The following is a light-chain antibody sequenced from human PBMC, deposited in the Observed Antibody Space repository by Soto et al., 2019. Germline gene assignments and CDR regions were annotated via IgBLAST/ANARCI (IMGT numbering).Light chain of an antibody. Sequence: DIQMTQSPSSLSASVGDRVTITCRASQNISSYLIWYQQKPGKAPNLLIYSASNLQSGVPSRFSGSGSGTDFTLTISSLQPEDFATYYCQQSYSTPRTFGQGTKVEIK. CDR3: QQSYSTPRT. CDR1: QNISSY. CDR2: SAS. V-gene: IGKV1-39*01. J-gene: IGKJ1*01.